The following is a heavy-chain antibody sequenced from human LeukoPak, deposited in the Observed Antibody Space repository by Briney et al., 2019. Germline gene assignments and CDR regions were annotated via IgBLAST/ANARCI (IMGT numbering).Heavy chain of an antibody. J-gene: IGHJ4*02. CDR3: ARAYSSGWPDY. D-gene: IGHD6-19*01. CDR1: DGSISSSSYY. CDR2: IYYSGST. V-gene: IGHV4-39*01. Sequence: SETLSLTCTVSDGSISSSSYYWGWIRQPPGKGLEWIGSIYYSGSTYYNPSLKSRVTISVDTSKNQFSLKLSSVTAADTAVYYCARAYSSGWPDYWGQGTLVTVSS.